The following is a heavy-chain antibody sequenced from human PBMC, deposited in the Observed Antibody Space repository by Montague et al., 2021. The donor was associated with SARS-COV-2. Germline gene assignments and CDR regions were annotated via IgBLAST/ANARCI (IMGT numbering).Heavy chain of an antibody. CDR1: GGSISSSNYY. V-gene: IGHV4-39*02. CDR2: IHDSGST. Sequence: SETLSLTCTASGGSISSSNYYWDWIRQPPGKGLEWIGSIHDSGSTYYSPSLKSRVTISVDTSKNHFSLKLSSVTAADTAVYYCARRGRKLLPVATTIGGFDIWGQGTMVTVSS. CDR3: ARRGRKLLPVATTIGGFDI. D-gene: IGHD5-12*01. J-gene: IGHJ3*02.